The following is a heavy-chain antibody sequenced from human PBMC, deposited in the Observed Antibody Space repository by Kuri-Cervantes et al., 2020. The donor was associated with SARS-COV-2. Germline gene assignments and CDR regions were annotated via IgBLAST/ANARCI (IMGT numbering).Heavy chain of an antibody. J-gene: IGHJ4*02. CDR1: GFIFSGSA. CDR3: TRPPQDSGEYFDY. Sequence: GESLKISCAASGFIFSGSALHWVRQASGRGLEWVGRSRSKANSYATAYAASVKGRFTISRDDSKNTAYLQMDSLKTEDTAVYYCTRPPQDSGEYFDYWGRGTLVTVSS. D-gene: IGHD6-19*01. V-gene: IGHV3-73*01. CDR2: SRSKANSYAT.